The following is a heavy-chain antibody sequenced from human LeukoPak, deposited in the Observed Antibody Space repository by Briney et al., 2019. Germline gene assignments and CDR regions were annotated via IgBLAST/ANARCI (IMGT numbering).Heavy chain of an antibody. V-gene: IGHV3-7*01. J-gene: IGHJ6*02. CDR1: GFTFSSYW. D-gene: IGHD6-19*01. CDR2: IKQDGSEK. CDR3: AKMGEQWLVPYYYYYGMDV. Sequence: GGSLRLSCAASGFTFSSYWMSWVRQAPGKGLEWVANIKQDGSEKYYVDSVEGRFTISRDNAKNSLYLQMNSLRAEDTAVYYCAKMGEQWLVPYYYYYGMDVWGQGTTVTVSS.